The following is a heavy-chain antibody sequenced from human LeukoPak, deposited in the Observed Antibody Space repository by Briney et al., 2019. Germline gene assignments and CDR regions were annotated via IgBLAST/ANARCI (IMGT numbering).Heavy chain of an antibody. CDR2: IRAYNGNT. J-gene: IGHJ4*02. Sequence: PSVKVSCRASGYTFTSYGISWVRQAPGQGLEWMGWIRAYNGNTNYAQKLQGRVTMTTDTSTSTAYMELRSLRSDDTAVYYCAREGRIAAAGTPNDYCGQGTLVTVSS. V-gene: IGHV1-18*01. CDR1: GYTFTSYG. D-gene: IGHD6-13*01. CDR3: AREGRIAAAGTPNDY.